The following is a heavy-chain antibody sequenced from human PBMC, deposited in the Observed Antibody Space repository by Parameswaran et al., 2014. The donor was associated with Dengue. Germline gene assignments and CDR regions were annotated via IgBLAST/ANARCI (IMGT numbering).Heavy chain of an antibody. J-gene: IGHJ4*02. V-gene: IGHV1-69*01. D-gene: IGHD2-2*01. CDR2: IILIFGTA. Sequence: WVRQAPGQGLEWMGGIILIFGTANYAQKFQGRVTITADESTSTAYMELSSLRSEDTAVYYCARGDVVGGDGWGQGTLVTVSS. CDR3: ARGDVVGGDG.